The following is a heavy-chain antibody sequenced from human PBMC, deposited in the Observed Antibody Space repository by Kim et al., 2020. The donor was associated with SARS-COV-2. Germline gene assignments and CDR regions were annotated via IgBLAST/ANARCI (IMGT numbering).Heavy chain of an antibody. J-gene: IGHJ4*02. CDR2: IWYDGSNK. V-gene: IGHV3-33*06. Sequence: GGSLRLSCAASGFTFSSYAMHWVRQAPGKGLEWVAVIWYDGSNKYYADSVKGRFTISRDNSKNTLYLQMNSLRAEDTAVYYCAKALKLGIREDLDYWGQGTLVTVSS. CDR1: GFTFSSYA. CDR3: AKALKLGIREDLDY. D-gene: IGHD7-27*01.